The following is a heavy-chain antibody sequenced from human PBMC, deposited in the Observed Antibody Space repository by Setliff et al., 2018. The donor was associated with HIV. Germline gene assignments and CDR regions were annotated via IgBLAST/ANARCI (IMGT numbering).Heavy chain of an antibody. CDR2: IYWDDDK. Sequence: TLSLTCTVSGGSISSGDYYWSWIRQPPGKALEWLALIYWDDDKRYSPSLKSRLTITKDTSKNQVVLTMTNMDPVDTATYYCATGYGSGSFDAFDIWGQGTMVTVS. CDR1: GGSISSGDYY. J-gene: IGHJ3*02. V-gene: IGHV2-5*08. CDR3: ATGYGSGSFDAFDI. D-gene: IGHD3-10*01.